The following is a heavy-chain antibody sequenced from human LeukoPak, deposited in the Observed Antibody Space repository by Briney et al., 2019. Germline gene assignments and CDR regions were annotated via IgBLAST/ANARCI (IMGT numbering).Heavy chain of an antibody. J-gene: IGHJ4*02. CDR1: GGSISNYY. CDR2: IYYSGST. Sequence: SETLSLTCTVSGGSISNYYWSWIRQPPGKGLEYIGYIYYSGSTNYNPSLKSRVTISIDTSKNQFSLKLSAVTAADTAVYYCAREGYSGHDFIYWGQGTLVTVSS. D-gene: IGHD5-12*01. CDR3: AREGYSGHDFIY. V-gene: IGHV4-59*01.